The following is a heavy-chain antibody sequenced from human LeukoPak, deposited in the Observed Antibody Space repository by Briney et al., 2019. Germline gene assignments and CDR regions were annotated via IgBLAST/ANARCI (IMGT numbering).Heavy chain of an antibody. CDR2: ISHNDDTT. V-gene: IGHV3-64*01. CDR3: TRGPPRDRGRYFDL. Sequence: GGSLRLSCAASGFTFSNYVLYWVSQAPGKGVEFVSGISHNDDTTYYANSVKGRFTISRDISKKTLYLQMGSLRPEDMAVYYCTRGPPRDRGRYFDLWGRGTLVTVSS. CDR1: GFTFSNYV. J-gene: IGHJ2*01. D-gene: IGHD3-10*01.